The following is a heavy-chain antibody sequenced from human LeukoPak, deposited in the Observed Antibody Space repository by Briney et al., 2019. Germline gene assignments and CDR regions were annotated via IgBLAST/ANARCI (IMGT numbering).Heavy chain of an antibody. CDR3: ARGWTGTTDYYYYYMDV. CDR1: GGTFSSYA. Sequence: SVKVSCKASGGTFSSYAISWVRQAPGQGLEWMGGIIPIFGTANYAQKFQGRVTITTDESTSTAYMELSSLRSEDTAVYYCARGWTGTTDYYYYYMDVWGKGTTVTVSS. V-gene: IGHV1-69*05. CDR2: IIPIFGTA. J-gene: IGHJ6*03. D-gene: IGHD3-10*01.